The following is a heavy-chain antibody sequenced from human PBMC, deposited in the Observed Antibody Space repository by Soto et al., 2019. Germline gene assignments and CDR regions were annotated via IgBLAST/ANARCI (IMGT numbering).Heavy chain of an antibody. V-gene: IGHV3-9*01. D-gene: IGHD5-18*01. CDR2: ISWNSGSI. CDR3: AKDKGYSYGPQNYGMDV. CDR1: GFTFDDYA. J-gene: IGHJ6*02. Sequence: PGGSLRLSCAASGFTFDDYAMHWVRQAPGKGLEWVSGISWNSGSIGYADSVKGRFTIPRDNAKNSLYLQINSLRAEDTALYYCAKDKGYSYGPQNYGMDVWGQGTTVTVSS.